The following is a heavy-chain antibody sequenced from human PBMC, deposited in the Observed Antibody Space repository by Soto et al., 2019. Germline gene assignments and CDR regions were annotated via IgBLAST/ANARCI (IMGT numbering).Heavy chain of an antibody. CDR2: IILISGIA. J-gene: IGHJ5*02. V-gene: IGHV1-69*13. CDR1: GGTFSSHA. Sequence: GPPVKVSCKASGGTFSSHAISWVRRAPGQGLEWMGGIILISGIANYAQKFQGRVTITADESTSTAYKELRSLRYEDTAVYYCARVPKGSNGYSEFEPWGQGTLVTVSS. D-gene: IGHD3-22*01. CDR3: ARVPKGSNGYSEFEP.